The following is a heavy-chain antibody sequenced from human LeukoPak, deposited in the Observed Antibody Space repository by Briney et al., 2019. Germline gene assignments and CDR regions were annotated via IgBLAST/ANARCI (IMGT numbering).Heavy chain of an antibody. J-gene: IGHJ4*02. CDR3: ARDRGDSSGYYYGIFDY. Sequence: PGRSLRLSCAASGFTFSSYGMHWVRQAPGKGLEWVAVIWYDGSNKYYADSVKGRFTISRDNSKNTLYLQMNSLRAEDTAVYYCARDRGDSSGYYYGIFDYWGQGTLVTVSS. D-gene: IGHD3-22*01. V-gene: IGHV3-30*19. CDR2: IWYDGSNK. CDR1: GFTFSSYG.